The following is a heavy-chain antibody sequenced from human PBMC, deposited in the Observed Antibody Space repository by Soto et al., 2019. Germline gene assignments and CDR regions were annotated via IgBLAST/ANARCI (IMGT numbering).Heavy chain of an antibody. CDR3: ADYYVGYCSSTSCPRD. CDR1: GFTFSSYA. D-gene: IGHD2-2*01. Sequence: PGGSLRLSCAASGFTFSSYAMSWVRQAPGKGLEWVSAISGSGGSTYYADSVKGRFTISRDNSKNTLYLQMNSLRAEDTAVYYCADYYVGYCSSTSCPRDWGQGTLVTVSS. J-gene: IGHJ4*02. CDR2: ISGSGGST. V-gene: IGHV3-23*01.